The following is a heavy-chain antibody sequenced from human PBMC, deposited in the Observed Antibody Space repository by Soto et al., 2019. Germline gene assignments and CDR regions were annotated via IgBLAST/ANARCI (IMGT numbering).Heavy chain of an antibody. CDR3: TRDYNGYA. J-gene: IGHJ4*02. D-gene: IGHD5-12*01. CDR2: IRGDGSKK. CDR1: GFTFSGDW. Sequence: GGSLRLSCAASGFTFSGDWMAWVRQAPGKGLEWVANIRGDGSKKNYLDSARGQFTISRYNAKNSLYLEMNSLRVEDTGLYYCTRDYNGYAWGQGTLVTVSS. V-gene: IGHV3-7*01.